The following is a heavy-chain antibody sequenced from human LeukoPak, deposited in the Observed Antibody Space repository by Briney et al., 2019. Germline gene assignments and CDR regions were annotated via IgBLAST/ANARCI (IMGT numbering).Heavy chain of an antibody. D-gene: IGHD6-19*01. Sequence: GGSLRLSCAASGFTFDDYGMSWVRQAPGKGLEWVSGINWNGGSTGYADSVKGRFTISRDNSKNTLYLQMNSLRAEDTAVYYCAKVDHRIAVAAAFDYWGQGTLVTASS. CDR3: AKVDHRIAVAAAFDY. V-gene: IGHV3-20*04. CDR1: GFTFDDYG. CDR2: INWNGGST. J-gene: IGHJ4*02.